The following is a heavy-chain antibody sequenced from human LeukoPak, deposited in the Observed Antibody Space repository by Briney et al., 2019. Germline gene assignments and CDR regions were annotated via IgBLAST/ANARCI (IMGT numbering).Heavy chain of an antibody. Sequence: GGPLQISCQGSGSRFTSYWIGWVRQMPGKGLEWMGIIYPGDSDTRYSPSFQGQVTISADKSISTAYLQWSSLKASDTAMYYCARRVSYDSSGYYSHFDYWGQGTLVTVSS. CDR2: IYPGDSDT. J-gene: IGHJ4*02. CDR3: ARRVSYDSSGYYSHFDY. D-gene: IGHD3-22*01. V-gene: IGHV5-51*01. CDR1: GSRFTSYW.